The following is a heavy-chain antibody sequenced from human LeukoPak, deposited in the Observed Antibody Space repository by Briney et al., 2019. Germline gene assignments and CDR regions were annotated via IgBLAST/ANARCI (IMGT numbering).Heavy chain of an antibody. D-gene: IGHD1-7*01. CDR3: ARGLSITGTTEEGHLGY. Sequence: GASAKVSCKASGYTFTSYDINWVRQATGQGLEWMGWMNPNSGNTGYAQKFQGRVTITRNTSISTAYMELSSLRSEDTAVYYCARGLSITGTTEEGHLGYWGQGTLVTVSS. CDR1: GYTFTSYD. V-gene: IGHV1-8*03. CDR2: MNPNSGNT. J-gene: IGHJ4*02.